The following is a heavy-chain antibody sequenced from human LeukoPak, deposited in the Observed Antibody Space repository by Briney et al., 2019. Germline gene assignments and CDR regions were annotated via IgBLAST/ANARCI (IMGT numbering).Heavy chain of an antibody. J-gene: IGHJ4*02. Sequence: GSLRLSCAASGFTFSSYAMSWVRQPPGKGLEWIGEINHSGSTNYNPSLKSRVTISVDTSKNQFSLKLSSVTAADTAVYYCARVKIRYFDWSGGGFDYWGQGTLVTVSS. CDR3: ARVKIRYFDWSGGGFDY. CDR2: INHSGST. D-gene: IGHD3-9*01. V-gene: IGHV4-34*01. CDR1: GFTFSSYA.